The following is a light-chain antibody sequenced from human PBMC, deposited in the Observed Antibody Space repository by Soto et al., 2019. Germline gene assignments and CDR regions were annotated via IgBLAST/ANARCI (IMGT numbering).Light chain of an antibody. J-gene: IGLJ2*01. V-gene: IGLV2-14*03. CDR1: SSDVGAYNY. Sequence: QSALTQPASVSGSPGQSITISCTGTSSDVGAYNYVSWYQHHPGKAPKLMIYDVANRPSGVSNRFSGSKSGNTASLTISGLQADDEADYYCSSYTIRSTVVFGGGTKLTVL. CDR2: DVA. CDR3: SSYTIRSTVV.